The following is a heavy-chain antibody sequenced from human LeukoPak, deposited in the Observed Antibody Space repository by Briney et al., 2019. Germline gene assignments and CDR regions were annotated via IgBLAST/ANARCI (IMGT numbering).Heavy chain of an antibody. CDR3: ARFGYSSGWYRN. D-gene: IGHD6-19*01. Sequence: GGSLRLSCAASGFAVSSIHMVWVRQAPGKGLEWVSVIYSGDNTNYADSVKGRFTIFRDSSKNTLYLQMNFLRAEDTAVYYCARFGYSSGWYRNWGPGTLVTVSS. CDR1: GFAVSSIH. V-gene: IGHV3-53*01. CDR2: IYSGDNT. J-gene: IGHJ4*02.